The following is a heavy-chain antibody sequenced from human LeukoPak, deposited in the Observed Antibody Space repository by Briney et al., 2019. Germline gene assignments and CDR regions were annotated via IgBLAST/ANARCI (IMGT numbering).Heavy chain of an antibody. Sequence: SETLSLTCAVYGGSFSGYYWSWIRQPPGKGLEWIGEINHSGSTNYNPSLKSRVTISVDTSKNQFSLKLSSVTAADTAVYYCAREPVTITHFDVYYYGMDVWGQGTTVTVSS. CDR1: GGSFSGYY. CDR2: INHSGST. V-gene: IGHV4-34*01. J-gene: IGHJ6*02. D-gene: IGHD2/OR15-2a*01. CDR3: AREPVTITHFDVYYYGMDV.